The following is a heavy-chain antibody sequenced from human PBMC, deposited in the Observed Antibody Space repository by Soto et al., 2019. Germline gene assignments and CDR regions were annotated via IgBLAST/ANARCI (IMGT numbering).Heavy chain of an antibody. CDR3: AKDLGTEVDYYFHX. J-gene: IGHJ4*02. CDR1: GFTFSSYC. V-gene: IGHV3-30*18. Sequence: RLSCAASGFTFSSYCMHCVRQAPGKGLEWVAVISYDGSNKYYADSVNGRFTISRDNSKKTLYLQMNSLRAEDTAVYYCAKDLGTEVDYYFHXWGQVTPFPVSX. CDR2: ISYDGSNK. D-gene: IGHD1-1*01.